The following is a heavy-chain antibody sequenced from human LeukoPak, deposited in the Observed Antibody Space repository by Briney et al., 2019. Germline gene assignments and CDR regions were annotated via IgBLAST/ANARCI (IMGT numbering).Heavy chain of an antibody. Sequence: GGSLRLSCAASGFTFSNYNMNWVRQAPGKGLEWVSSISSSSSFIYYADSVKGRFTISRDNAKNSLYLQMNSLRAEDTAVYYCASMLRGAMDVWGLGTTVTVSS. CDR3: ASMLRGAMDV. CDR2: ISSSSSFI. V-gene: IGHV3-21*01. J-gene: IGHJ6*02. D-gene: IGHD3-10*01. CDR1: GFTFSNYN.